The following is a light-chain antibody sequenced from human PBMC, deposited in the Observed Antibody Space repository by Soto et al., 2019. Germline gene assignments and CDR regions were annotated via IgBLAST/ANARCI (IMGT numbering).Light chain of an antibody. Sequence: DIQMTQSPSSLSASVGDRVTVTFRASQSISNHLNWYQQKPGKAPKLLIYAASNLHSGVTSRFSASRSRTELTLTIVSLQLEDFETYYCQESYRPPPCMFGQGTKVEFK. CDR3: QESYRPPPCM. CDR2: AAS. V-gene: IGKV1-39*01. CDR1: QSISNH. J-gene: IGKJ1*01.